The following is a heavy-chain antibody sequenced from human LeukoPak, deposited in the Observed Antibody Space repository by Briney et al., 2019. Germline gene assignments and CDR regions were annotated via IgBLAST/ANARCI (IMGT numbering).Heavy chain of an antibody. V-gene: IGHV1-18*01. J-gene: IGHJ4*02. CDR2: ISAYNGNT. Sequence: ASVTVSCKASGYIFTIYGISWVRQAPGQGLEWMGWISAYNGNTNHAQNFQGRVTVTTETSTSTAYMELRSLRSDDTAVYYCARDRGTYYDFWSGYHYWGQGTLVTVSS. CDR3: ARDRGTYYDFWSGYHY. CDR1: GYIFTIYG. D-gene: IGHD3-3*01.